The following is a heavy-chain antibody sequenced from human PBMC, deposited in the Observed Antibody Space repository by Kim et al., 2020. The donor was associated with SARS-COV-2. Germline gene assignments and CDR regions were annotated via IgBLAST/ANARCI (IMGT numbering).Heavy chain of an antibody. D-gene: IGHD3-22*01. Sequence: GGSLRLSCAASGFTFSSYWMSWVRQAPGKGLEWVANIKQDGSEKYYVDSVKGRFTISRDNAKNSLHLQMNSLRAEDTAVYYCARVRTMIGGYYYYGMDVWDQGTTVTVS. CDR1: GFTFSSYW. V-gene: IGHV3-7*01. CDR3: ARVRTMIGGYYYYGMDV. J-gene: IGHJ6*02. CDR2: IKQDGSEK.